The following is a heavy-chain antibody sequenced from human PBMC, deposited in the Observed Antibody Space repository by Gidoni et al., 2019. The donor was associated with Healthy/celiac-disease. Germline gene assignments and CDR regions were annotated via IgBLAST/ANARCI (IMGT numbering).Heavy chain of an antibody. Sequence: QVQLVQSGAEVKKPGASVKVSCKASGYTFTSYYMHWVRQAPGQGLEWMGIINPSGGSTSYAQKFQGRVTMTRDTSTSTVYMELSSLRSEDTAVFYCAASYGSGRNWFDPWGQGTLVTVSS. V-gene: IGHV1-46*01. D-gene: IGHD3-10*01. CDR2: INPSGGST. J-gene: IGHJ5*02. CDR1: GYTFTSYY. CDR3: AASYGSGRNWFDP.